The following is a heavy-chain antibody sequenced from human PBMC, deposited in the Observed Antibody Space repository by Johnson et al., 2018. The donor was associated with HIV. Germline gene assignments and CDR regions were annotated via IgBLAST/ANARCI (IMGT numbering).Heavy chain of an antibody. CDR3: AGAPLRHDAFDI. CDR1: GFTFSSYG. Sequence: QVQLVESGGGVVQPGGSLRLSSAASGFTFSSYGMHWVRQAPGKGLEWVAFIRYDGSNKYYADSVKGRFTISRDNSKNTLYLQMNSLRAEDTPVYYCAGAPLRHDAFDIWGQGTMVTVSS. J-gene: IGHJ3*02. V-gene: IGHV3-30*02. D-gene: IGHD4-17*01. CDR2: IRYDGSNK.